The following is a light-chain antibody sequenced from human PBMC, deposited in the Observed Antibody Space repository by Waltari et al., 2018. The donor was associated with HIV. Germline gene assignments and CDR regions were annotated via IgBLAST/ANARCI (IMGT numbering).Light chain of an antibody. CDR1: SSNIGAGYD. V-gene: IGLV1-40*01. CDR2: GDR. J-gene: IGLJ1*01. CDR3: QSYDRSLSGSFV. Sequence: QSVLTQPPSVSGAPGQRVTISCTGNSSNIGAGYDVHWYQHLPGTAPKLLITGDRNRPSGVPDRFSASRSDTSASLAITGLQAEDEADYYCQSYDRSLSGSFVFGTGTKVTVL.